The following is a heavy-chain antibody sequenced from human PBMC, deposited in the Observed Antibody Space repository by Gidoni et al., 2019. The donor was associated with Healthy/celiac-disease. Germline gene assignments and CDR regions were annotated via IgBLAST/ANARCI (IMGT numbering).Heavy chain of an antibody. CDR1: GFTFISYS. V-gene: IGHV3-21*01. CDR3: AREGGTMVRGVFYYYYGMDV. D-gene: IGHD3-10*01. Sequence: EVQLVESGGGLVKPGGSLRLSCAASGFTFISYSMNWVRQAPGKGLEWGSSISSSSSYIYYADSVKGRFTISRDNAKNSLYLQMNSLRAEDTAVYYCAREGGTMVRGVFYYYYGMDVWGQGTTVTVSS. CDR2: ISSSSSYI. J-gene: IGHJ6*02.